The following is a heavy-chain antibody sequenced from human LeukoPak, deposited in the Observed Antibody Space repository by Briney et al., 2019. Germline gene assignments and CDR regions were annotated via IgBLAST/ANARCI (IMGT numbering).Heavy chain of an antibody. CDR2: ISSSSSYI. V-gene: IGHV3-21*01. D-gene: IGHD4-23*01. Sequence: GGSLRLSCAASGFTFSSNSMNWVSQAPGKGLEWVSSISSSSSYIYYADSVKGRFTISRDNAKNSLYLQMNSLRAEDTAVYYCARDRADYGGNFDAFDIWGQGTMVTVSS. CDR3: ARDRADYGGNFDAFDI. CDR1: GFTFSSNS. J-gene: IGHJ3*02.